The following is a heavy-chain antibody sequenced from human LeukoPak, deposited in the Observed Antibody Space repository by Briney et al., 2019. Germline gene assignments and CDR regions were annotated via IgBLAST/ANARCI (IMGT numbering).Heavy chain of an antibody. J-gene: IGHJ6*03. Sequence: ASVKVSCKTSGHSINTFGITWVRQAPGQGLEXIGWMSSDNGNTNYADKFQGRVTITRDTSRTTAYMELRSLRSDDTAVYFCANVAKGRYFFYYMDVWGAGTTVTVSS. V-gene: IGHV1-18*01. CDR1: GHSINTFG. CDR3: ANVAKGRYFFYYMDV. CDR2: MSSDNGNT. D-gene: IGHD5-12*01.